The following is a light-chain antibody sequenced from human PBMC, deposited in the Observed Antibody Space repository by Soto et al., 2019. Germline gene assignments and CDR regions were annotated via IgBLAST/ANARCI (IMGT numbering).Light chain of an antibody. V-gene: IGKV1-5*03. Sequence: DIQMTQSPSTLSASVGDRVTITCRASQSISDWLAWYQQKPGKVPKLLIYKASNLESGVPSRFSGSGSGTEFTLTISSLHPDDFATYYCQQYDSSSSFGGGTKVEIK. J-gene: IGKJ4*01. CDR1: QSISDW. CDR2: KAS. CDR3: QQYDSSSS.